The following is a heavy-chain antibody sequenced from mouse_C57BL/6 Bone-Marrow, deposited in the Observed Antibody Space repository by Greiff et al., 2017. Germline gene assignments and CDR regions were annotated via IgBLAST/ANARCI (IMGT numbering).Heavy chain of an antibody. J-gene: IGHJ3*01. CDR2: ISRGGSYT. D-gene: IGHD3-3*01. CDR3: ERRGQRWFPFAY. Sequence: EVLLVESGGDLVKPGGSLKLSCAASGFTFSSYGMSWVRQTPDKRLEWVAHISRGGSYTYYPDSVKGRFTISRDNAKNTLYLQMSSLKSEDTAMXSGERRGQRWFPFAYWGQGTLVTVSA. CDR1: GFTFSSYG. V-gene: IGHV5-6*01.